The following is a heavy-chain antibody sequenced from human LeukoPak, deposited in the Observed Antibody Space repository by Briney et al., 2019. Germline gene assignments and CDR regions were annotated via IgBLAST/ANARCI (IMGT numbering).Heavy chain of an antibody. CDR2: ISGSGGST. D-gene: IGHD3-22*01. J-gene: IGHJ4*02. CDR3: AKDRGVYDSSGYYFDY. V-gene: IGHV3-23*01. Sequence: GGSLRLSCAASGFTFSSYAMSWVRQAPGKGLEWVSAISGSGGSTYYADSVKGRFTISRDNSKNTLYLQMNSLRAEDTAVYYCAKDRGVYDSSGYYFDYWGQGTLVTVSS. CDR1: GFTFSSYA.